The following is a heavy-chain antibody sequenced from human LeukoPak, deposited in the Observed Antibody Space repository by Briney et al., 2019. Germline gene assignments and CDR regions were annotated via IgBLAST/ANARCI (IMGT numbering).Heavy chain of an antibody. J-gene: IGHJ4*02. Sequence: PGGSLRLSWTVSGFTFSSFAMSWVRQAPGKGLEWVSTISGSGGSTYYADSVKGRFTISRDNSKNTLYLQMNSLRAEDTAVYYCAKATFSGSSWSPFDYWGQGTLVTVSS. V-gene: IGHV3-23*01. D-gene: IGHD6-13*01. CDR1: GFTFSSFA. CDR3: AKATFSGSSWSPFDY. CDR2: ISGSGGST.